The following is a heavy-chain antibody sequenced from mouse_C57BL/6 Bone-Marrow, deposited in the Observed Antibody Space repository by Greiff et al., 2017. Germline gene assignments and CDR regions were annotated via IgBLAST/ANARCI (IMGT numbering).Heavy chain of an antibody. CDR1: EYEFPSHD. D-gene: IGHD2-12*01. V-gene: IGHV5-2*01. CDR2: INSDGGTP. CDR3: ARLTFYYYMDY. Sequence: EVKLVESGGGLVQPGESLKLSCESTEYEFPSHDMSWVRKTPEKRLELVAAINSDGGTPYYTDTMKRRFIISRDNTTKTLYLQMSSLMSEDTALYYCARLTFYYYMDYWGQGTSVTVSS. J-gene: IGHJ4*01.